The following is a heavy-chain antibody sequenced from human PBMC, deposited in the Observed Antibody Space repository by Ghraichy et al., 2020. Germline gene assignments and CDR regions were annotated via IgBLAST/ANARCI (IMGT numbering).Heavy chain of an antibody. V-gene: IGHV1-18*01. CDR3: ARDVAVAGSLKYYYYGMDV. D-gene: IGHD6-19*01. CDR1: GYTFTSYG. J-gene: IGHJ6*02. Sequence: ASVKVSCKASGYTFTSYGISWVRQAPGQGLEWMGWISAYNGNTNYAQKLQGRVTMTTDTSTSTAYMELRSLRSDDTAVYYCARDVAVAGSLKYYYYGMDVWGQGTTVTVSS. CDR2: ISAYNGNT.